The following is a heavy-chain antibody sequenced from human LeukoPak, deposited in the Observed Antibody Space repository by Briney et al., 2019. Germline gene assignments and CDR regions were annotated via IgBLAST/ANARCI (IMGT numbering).Heavy chain of an antibody. Sequence: SVKVSCKASGGTLSSYAISWVRQAPGQGLEWMGGIIPIVGTPNYAQKFQGRVTITAGESTSTAYMELSSLRSEDTAVYYCAAVVPAVMGYFDYWGQGTLVTVSS. J-gene: IGHJ4*02. CDR1: GGTLSSYA. CDR3: AAVVPAVMGYFDY. D-gene: IGHD2-2*01. V-gene: IGHV1-69*13. CDR2: IIPIVGTP.